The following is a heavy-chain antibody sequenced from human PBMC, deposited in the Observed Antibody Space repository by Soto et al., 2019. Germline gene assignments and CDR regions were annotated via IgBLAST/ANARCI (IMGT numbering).Heavy chain of an antibody. Sequence: QLQLVQSGAEVREPGSSVKVSCKASGGTFSSYTVIWVRQAPGQGLEWMGGITPTLNIAKYAEKFQGRVTITADESTSTVNMHLSRLRSEDTAVYFCARGYYSGSIPSSFDYWGQGTLVVVSS. J-gene: IGHJ4*02. CDR1: GGTFSSYT. CDR3: ARGYYSGSIPSSFDY. V-gene: IGHV1-69*01. CDR2: ITPTLNIA. D-gene: IGHD1-26*01.